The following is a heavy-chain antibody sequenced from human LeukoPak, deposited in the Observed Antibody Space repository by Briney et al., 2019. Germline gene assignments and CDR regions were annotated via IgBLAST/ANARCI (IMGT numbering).Heavy chain of an antibody. Sequence: SETLSLTCTVSGGSISSSSYYWGWIRQPPGKGLEWIGSIYYSGSTYYNPSLKSRVTISVDTSKNQFSLKLSSVTAADTAVYYCGRPRYSSDNWYFDLWGRGTLVTVSS. CDR2: IYYSGST. V-gene: IGHV4-39*01. CDR1: GGSISSSSYY. D-gene: IGHD6-25*01. J-gene: IGHJ2*01. CDR3: GRPRYSSDNWYFDL.